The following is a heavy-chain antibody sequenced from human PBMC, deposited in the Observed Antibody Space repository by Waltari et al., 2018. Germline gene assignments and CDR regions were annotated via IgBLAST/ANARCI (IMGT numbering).Heavy chain of an antibody. CDR1: GGSFSGYY. D-gene: IGHD5-12*01. J-gene: IGHJ6*02. CDR2: INHSGST. Sequence: QVQLQQWGAGLLKPSETLSLTCAVYGGSFSGYYWPWLRQPPGKGLAWIGEINHSGSTNSDPSLKSRVTTSVDTSKKQVSLKLRSVTAADTAVYYCARGPHRNRLEVRNNNYGMDVWGQGTTVTVSS. CDR3: ARGPHRNRLEVRNNNYGMDV. V-gene: IGHV4-34*01.